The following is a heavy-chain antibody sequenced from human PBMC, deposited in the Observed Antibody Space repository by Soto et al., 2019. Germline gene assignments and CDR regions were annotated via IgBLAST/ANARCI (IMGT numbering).Heavy chain of an antibody. CDR1: GDSISTVDYF. J-gene: IGHJ5*01. V-gene: IGHV4-30-4*08. D-gene: IGHD2-15*01. CDR3: ARGRYCLTGRCFPNWFDS. CDR2: IYKSATT. Sequence: LSLTCSVSGDSISTVDYFWAWIRQPPGQALEYIGYIYKSATTYYNPSFESRVAISLDTSKSQFSLNVTSVTAADTAVYFCARGRYCLTGRCFPNWFDSWGQGALVTVSS.